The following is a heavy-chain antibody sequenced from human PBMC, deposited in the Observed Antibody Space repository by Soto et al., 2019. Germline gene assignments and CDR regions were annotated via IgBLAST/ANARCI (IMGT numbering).Heavy chain of an antibody. CDR3: ARTLKNQLPPYYYAMDV. CDR2: ISPSDSAA. CDR1: GFTFSRYE. V-gene: IGHV3-48*03. J-gene: IGHJ6*02. Sequence: EEQLVESGGGLVHPGGSLRLSCSASGFTFSRYEMNWVRQGPGRGLEWISYISPSDSAAYYADSVKGRFTISRDNAKNTLSLQMNSLRAEDTAVYYCARTLKNQLPPYYYAMDVWGQGTTVTVS. D-gene: IGHD1-1*01.